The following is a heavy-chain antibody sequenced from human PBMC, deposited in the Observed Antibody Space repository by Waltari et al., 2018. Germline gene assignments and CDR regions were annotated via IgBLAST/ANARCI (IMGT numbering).Heavy chain of an antibody. CDR1: GFTFSSYW. CDR2: IKQDGSEK. J-gene: IGHJ6*03. V-gene: IGHV3-7*03. Sequence: EVQLVESGGGLVQPGGSLRLSCSASGFTFSSYWMSWVRQAPGEGVEGVANIKQDGSEKYYVDSVKGRFTISRDNAKNSLYLQMNSLRAEDTAVYYCARARGYYYYMDVWGKGTTVTVSS. CDR3: ARARGYYYYMDV.